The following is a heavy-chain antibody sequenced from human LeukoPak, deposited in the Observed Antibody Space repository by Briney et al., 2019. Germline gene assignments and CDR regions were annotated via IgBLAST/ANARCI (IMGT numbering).Heavy chain of an antibody. CDR1: GSTFSSYS. J-gene: IGHJ4*02. CDR2: ISSSSSYV. CDR3: ARDGPLNFDY. Sequence: GGSLRLSCAASGSTFSSYSMNWVRQAPGKGLEWVSSISSSSSYVYYADSVKGRFTISRDNAKNSLYLQMNSLRAEDTAVYYCARDGPLNFDYWGQGTLVTVSS. V-gene: IGHV3-21*01.